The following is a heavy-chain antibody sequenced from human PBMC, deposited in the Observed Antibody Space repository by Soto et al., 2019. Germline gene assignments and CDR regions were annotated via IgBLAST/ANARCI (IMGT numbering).Heavy chain of an antibody. CDR3: ASRRFYDSRGYYYYYFDD. CDR1: GFTFSNYA. CDR2: IGGSGGDT. J-gene: IGHJ4*02. D-gene: IGHD3-22*01. Sequence: EVQLLESGGGLVQPGGSLRLSCAASGFTFSNYAMSWVRQAPGKGLEWVSGIGGSGGDTYYADSVKGRFTISRDNSKNTLYLQMNSLCAEDTAIYYCASRRFYDSRGYYYYYFDDWGQGTLVTVSS. V-gene: IGHV3-23*01.